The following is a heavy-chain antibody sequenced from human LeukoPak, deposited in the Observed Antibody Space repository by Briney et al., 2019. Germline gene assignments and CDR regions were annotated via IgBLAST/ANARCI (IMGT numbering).Heavy chain of an antibody. CDR3: AVAGLRSHDAFDI. CDR2: FDPEDGET. J-gene: IGHJ3*02. Sequence: GASVKVSCKVSGYTLTKLSMHWVRQAPGKGLEWMGGFDPEDGETIYAQKFQGRVTMTEDTSTDTAYMELSSLRSEDTAVYYCAVAGLRSHDAFDIWGQGTMVTVSS. CDR1: GYTLTKLS. V-gene: IGHV1-24*01. D-gene: IGHD6-19*01.